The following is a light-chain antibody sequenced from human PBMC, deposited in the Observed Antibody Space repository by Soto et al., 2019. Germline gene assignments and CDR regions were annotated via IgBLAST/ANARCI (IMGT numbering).Light chain of an antibody. CDR1: QSVLYSSNNKNY. J-gene: IGKJ4*01. V-gene: IGKV4-1*01. CDR3: QQRHNWPLT. CDR2: WAS. Sequence: DIVMTQSPDSLAASLGERATINCKSSQSVLYSSNNKNYLAWYQQKPGQPPKLLIYWASTRESGVPDRFRGSGSGTDFTLTITSLQAEDVAVYYCQQRHNWPLTFGGGTKVDIK.